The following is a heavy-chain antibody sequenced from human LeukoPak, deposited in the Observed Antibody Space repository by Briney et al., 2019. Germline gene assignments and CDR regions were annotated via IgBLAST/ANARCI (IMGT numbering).Heavy chain of an antibody. J-gene: IGHJ4*02. Sequence: GGSLRLSCTASGFTLSGSAMHWVRQASGKGLEWVGRIRSKTNNYATAYTASVKGRFTISRDDSTNTAYLQMNSLKTEDTAVYYCTTSGYDSRTFFDYWGQGTLVTVSS. CDR1: GFTLSGSA. D-gene: IGHD5-12*01. CDR2: IRSKTNNYAT. CDR3: TTSGYDSRTFFDY. V-gene: IGHV3-73*01.